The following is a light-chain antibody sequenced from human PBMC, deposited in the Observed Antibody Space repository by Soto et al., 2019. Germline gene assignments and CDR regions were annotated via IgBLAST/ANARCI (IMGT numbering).Light chain of an antibody. CDR1: SSNIGSNN. CDR2: SNN. J-gene: IGLJ2*01. V-gene: IGLV1-44*01. Sequence: QSVLSQPPSASETPGQRVTISCSGSSSNIGSNNVNWYQQLPGTAPKLLIYSNNQRPSGVPDRFSGSKSGTSASLAISGLQSEDEADYYCAAWDDSLNGVIFGGGTQLTVL. CDR3: AAWDDSLNGVI.